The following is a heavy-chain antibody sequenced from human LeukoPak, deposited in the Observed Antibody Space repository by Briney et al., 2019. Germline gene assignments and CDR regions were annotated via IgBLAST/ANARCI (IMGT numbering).Heavy chain of an antibody. Sequence: ASVKVSCKASGGTFSSYAISWVRQAPGQGLEWMGRIIPILGIANYAQKFQGRVTITADKSTSTAYMELSSLRSEGTAVYYCAGETRPEPDAFDIWGQGTMVTVSS. CDR2: IIPILGIA. V-gene: IGHV1-69*04. D-gene: IGHD1-14*01. J-gene: IGHJ3*02. CDR3: AGETRPEPDAFDI. CDR1: GGTFSSYA.